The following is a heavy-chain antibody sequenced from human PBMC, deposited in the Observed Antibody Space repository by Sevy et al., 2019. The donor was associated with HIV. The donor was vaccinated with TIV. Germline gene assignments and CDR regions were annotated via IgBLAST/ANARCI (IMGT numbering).Heavy chain of an antibody. CDR3: ATPRPTPGWDYFDC. V-gene: IGHV4-31*03. D-gene: IGHD3-16*01. J-gene: IGHJ4*02. Sequence: SETLSLTCTASGGPMRSSGHYWTWIRQHTGKGLELVVYIYYSGSTYYNPSLKSRLASSINTSQNQLSLKLSSVTAADTAIYYCATPRPTPGWDYFDCWGQGILVTVSS. CDR1: GGPMRSSGHY. CDR2: IYYSGST.